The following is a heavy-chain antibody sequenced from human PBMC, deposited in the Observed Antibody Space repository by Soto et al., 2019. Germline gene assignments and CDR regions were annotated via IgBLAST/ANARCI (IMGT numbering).Heavy chain of an antibody. CDR2: INPSGGST. V-gene: IGHV1-46*01. D-gene: IGHD4-17*01. CDR1: GYTFTSYA. Sequence: ASVKVSCKASGYTFTSYAMHWVRQAPGQGLEWMGIINPSGGSTSYAQKFQGRVTMTRDTSTSTVYMELSSLRSEDTAVYYCARAYGDYVNAFDIWGQGTMVTVS. CDR3: ARAYGDYVNAFDI. J-gene: IGHJ3*02.